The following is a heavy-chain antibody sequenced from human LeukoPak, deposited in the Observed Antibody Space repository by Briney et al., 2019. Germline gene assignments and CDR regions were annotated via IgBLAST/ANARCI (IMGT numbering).Heavy chain of an antibody. Sequence: AGGSLRLSCAASGFTFSSYGMHWVRQAPGKGLEWAAVIWYDGSNKYYADSVKGRFTISRDNSKNTLYLQMNSLRAEDTAVYYCARDAGYSSGWYGGFDYWGQGTLVTVSS. J-gene: IGHJ4*02. CDR3: ARDAGYSSGWYGGFDY. D-gene: IGHD6-19*01. V-gene: IGHV3-33*01. CDR2: IWYDGSNK. CDR1: GFTFSSYG.